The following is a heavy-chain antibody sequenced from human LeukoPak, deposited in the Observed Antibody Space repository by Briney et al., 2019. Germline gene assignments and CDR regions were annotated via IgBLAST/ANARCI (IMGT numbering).Heavy chain of an antibody. CDR3: AKELGDFDWSHAFDI. J-gene: IGHJ3*02. D-gene: IGHD3-9*01. V-gene: IGHV3-74*01. Sequence: GGSLRLSCAASGFTFSTYWMHWVRPAPGKGLVCVSGLNSDGSITGYVDSVKGRFTISRDNAKNSLYLQMNSLRAEDTALYYCAKELGDFDWSHAFDIWGQGTMVTVSS. CDR1: GFTFSTYW. CDR2: LNSDGSIT.